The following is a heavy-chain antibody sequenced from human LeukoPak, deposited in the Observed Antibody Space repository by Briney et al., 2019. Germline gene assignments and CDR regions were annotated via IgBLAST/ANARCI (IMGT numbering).Heavy chain of an antibody. V-gene: IGHV1-8*01. CDR3: ATVPPGIAAAGTDY. CDR1: GYTFTSYD. CDR2: MNPNSGNT. Sequence: ASVKVSCTASGYTFTSYDINWVRQATGQGLEWMGWMNPNSGNTGYAQKFQGRVTMTRNTSISTAYMELSSLRSEDTAVYYCATVPPGIAAAGTDYWGQGTLVTVSS. J-gene: IGHJ4*02. D-gene: IGHD6-13*01.